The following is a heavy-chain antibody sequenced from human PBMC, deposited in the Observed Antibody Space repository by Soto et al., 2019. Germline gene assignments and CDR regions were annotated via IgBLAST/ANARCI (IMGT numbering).Heavy chain of an antibody. CDR1: GGSISNYY. CDR3: ARHFYYDGSGYYFYFDY. V-gene: IGHV4-59*08. D-gene: IGHD3-22*01. Sequence: SETLSLTCTVSGGSISNYYWSWIRQPPGKGLEWIGYIYYSGSTNYNPCLKSRVTISVDTSKNQFSLKLSSVIAADTAVYYCARHFYYDGSGYYFYFDYWGLGTLVTVSS. J-gene: IGHJ4*02. CDR2: IYYSGST.